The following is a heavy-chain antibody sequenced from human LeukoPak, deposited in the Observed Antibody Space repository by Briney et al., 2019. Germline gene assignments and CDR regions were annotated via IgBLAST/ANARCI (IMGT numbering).Heavy chain of an antibody. V-gene: IGHV4-59*08. CDR2: IYHRGST. CDR3: ARSGVFSGYDAFDI. Sequence: SETLSLTCTVSGGFINTSYWSWIRQPPGKGLEWIGYIYHRGSTNYNPSLKSRITVSVDTSKNQFSLKVTSVTAADTAVYYCARSGVFSGYDAFDIWGQGTMVTVSS. J-gene: IGHJ3*02. CDR1: GGFINTSY. D-gene: IGHD3-9*01.